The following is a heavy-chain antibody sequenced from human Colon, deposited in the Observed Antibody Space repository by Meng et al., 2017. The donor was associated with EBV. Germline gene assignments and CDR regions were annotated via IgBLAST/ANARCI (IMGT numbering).Heavy chain of an antibody. J-gene: IGHJ4*02. CDR2: INYSGNT. Sequence: QVQLQQWGAGRLXXXXPLSLSCAVYGGSFRGYYWTWVRQPPGKGLEWVAEINYSGNTNYSPSLKSRVTISIDTSKNQFSLKLSSVTAADTAIYYCARRLAALDYWGQGTLVTVSS. CDR3: ARRLAALDY. D-gene: IGHD6-19*01. CDR1: GGSFRGYY. V-gene: IGHV4-34*01.